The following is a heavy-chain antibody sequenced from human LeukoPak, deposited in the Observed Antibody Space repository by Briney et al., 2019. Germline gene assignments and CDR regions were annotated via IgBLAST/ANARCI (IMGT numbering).Heavy chain of an antibody. V-gene: IGHV4-34*01. CDR1: GGSFSGYY. J-gene: IGHJ6*03. D-gene: IGHD3-3*01. Sequence: SETLSLTCAVYGGSFSGYYWSWIRQPPGKGLEWIGEINHSGSTNYNPSLKSRVTMSVDTSKNQFSLKLSSVIAADTAVYYCASRNRITVFGVITEYYMDVWGKGTRVTVSS. CDR3: ASRNRITVFGVITEYYMDV. CDR2: INHSGST.